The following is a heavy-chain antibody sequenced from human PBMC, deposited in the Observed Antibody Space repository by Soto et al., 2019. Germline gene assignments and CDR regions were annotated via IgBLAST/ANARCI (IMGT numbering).Heavy chain of an antibody. D-gene: IGHD3-22*01. V-gene: IGHV1-69*01. CDR2: IIPICGTA. J-gene: IGHJ5*02. CDR1: GGTFRSYA. CDR3: ARARRMIVAYDGGGWFAP. Sequence: QVQLVQSGAEVKKPGSTVKLSCKASGGTFRSYAISWVRQAPGQGLACLGGIIPICGTAHDAQKFQGRVTTTAGESTSPDYMELSSLRSEDTAVYYCARARRMIVAYDGGGWFAPWCQGTLVTVSS.